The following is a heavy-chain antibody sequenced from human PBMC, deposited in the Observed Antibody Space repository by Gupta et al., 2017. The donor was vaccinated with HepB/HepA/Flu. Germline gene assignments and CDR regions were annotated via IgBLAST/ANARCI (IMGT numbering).Heavy chain of an antibody. CDR2: MHHSGST. V-gene: IGHV4-30-2*01. J-gene: IGHJ3*01. CDR1: GVSIRSGGFS. CDR3: ATYTYYYDSSGYDMRRAFEV. D-gene: IGHD3-22*01. Sequence: QLQLQESGSGLVKPSQNLSLTCAVSGVSIRSGGFSWSWIRQPPGKGLEWIGYMHHSGSTYYNPSLKSRVTISVDRSKNQFSLKLKSVTAADSAVYYCATYTYYYDSSGYDMRRAFEVWGQGTVVTVSS.